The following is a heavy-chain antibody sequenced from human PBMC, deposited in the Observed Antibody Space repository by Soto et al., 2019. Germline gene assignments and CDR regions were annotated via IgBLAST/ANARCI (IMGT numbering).Heavy chain of an antibody. CDR3: ARVLGNDAFDI. CDR1: ACSIRSSNW. J-gene: IGHJ3*02. D-gene: IGHD3-3*02. Sequence: TLPPPHTVSACSIRSSNWWSWVRQPPGKGLEWIGEIYHSGSTNYNPSLKSRVTISVDKSKNQFSLKLSSVTAADTAVYYCARVLGNDAFDIWGQGTMVS. CDR2: IYHSGST. V-gene: IGHV4-4*02.